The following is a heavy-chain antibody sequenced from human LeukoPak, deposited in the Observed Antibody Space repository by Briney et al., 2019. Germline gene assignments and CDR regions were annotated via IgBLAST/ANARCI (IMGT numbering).Heavy chain of an antibody. CDR1: GGSFSGYY. D-gene: IGHD3-3*01. CDR3: ARVGTIFGG. V-gene: IGHV4-34*01. CDR2: INYSGST. J-gene: IGHJ4*02. Sequence: KPSETLSLTCAVYGGSFSGYYWSWIRQPPGKGLEWIGEINYSGSTNYNPSLKSRVTISVDTSKNQFSLKLSSVTAADTAVYYCARVGTIFGGWGQGTLVTVSS.